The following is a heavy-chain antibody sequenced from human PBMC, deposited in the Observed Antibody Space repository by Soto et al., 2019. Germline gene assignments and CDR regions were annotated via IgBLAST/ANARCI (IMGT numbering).Heavy chain of an antibody. J-gene: IGHJ5*02. Sequence: GGSLRLSCAASGFTFSSYWMSWVRQAPGKGLEWVANIKQDGSEKYYVDSVKGRFTISRDNAKNSLYLQMNSLRAEDTAVYYCAREVEDIVVVPAAMRWFDPWGQGTLVTVSS. V-gene: IGHV3-7*01. CDR2: IKQDGSEK. D-gene: IGHD2-2*01. CDR3: AREVEDIVVVPAAMRWFDP. CDR1: GFTFSSYW.